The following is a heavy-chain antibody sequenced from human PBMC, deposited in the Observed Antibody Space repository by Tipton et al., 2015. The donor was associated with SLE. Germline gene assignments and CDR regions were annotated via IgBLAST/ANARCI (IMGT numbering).Heavy chain of an antibody. J-gene: IGHJ4*02. V-gene: IGHV4-59*01. Sequence: TLSLTCIVSGGTMTNYYWSWIRQPPGKGLEWIGSIYHSGSTYYNPSLKSRVTISVDTSKNQFSLMLSSVAAADTAVYYCARAGYGVVTLGYWGQGTLVTVSS. D-gene: IGHD4-23*01. CDR3: ARAGYGVVTLGY. CDR1: GGTMTNYY. CDR2: IYHSGST.